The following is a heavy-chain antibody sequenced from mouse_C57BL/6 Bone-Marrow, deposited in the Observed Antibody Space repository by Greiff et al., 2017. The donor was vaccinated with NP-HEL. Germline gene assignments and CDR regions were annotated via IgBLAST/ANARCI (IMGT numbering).Heavy chain of an antibody. D-gene: IGHD1-1*01. CDR1: GFSLSTFGMG. CDR2: IWWDDDK. V-gene: IGHV8-8*01. Sequence: QVTLKESGPGILQPSQTLSLTCSFSGFSLSTFGMGVGWIRQPSGKGLEWLAHIWWDDDKYYNPALKSRPTISKDTSKNQVFLKIAKVDTADTATDYCARIVDYGSNFDVWGTGTTVTVSS. CDR3: ARIVDYGSNFDV. J-gene: IGHJ1*03.